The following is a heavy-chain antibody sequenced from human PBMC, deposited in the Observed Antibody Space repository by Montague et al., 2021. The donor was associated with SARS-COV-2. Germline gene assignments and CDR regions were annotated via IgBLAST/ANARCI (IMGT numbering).Heavy chain of an antibody. J-gene: IGHJ4*02. D-gene: IGHD2-21*01. Sequence: SLRLSCAASGFGFSVYWMYWVRQAPGKGLVWVSRISPDGSDTAYXDFVKGRFIISRDNAGDTLYLRMNSLRADDAALYYCARELWSAGEYWGQGALVTVSS. CDR2: ISPDGSDT. CDR3: ARELWSAGEY. CDR1: GFGFSVYW. V-gene: IGHV3-74*01.